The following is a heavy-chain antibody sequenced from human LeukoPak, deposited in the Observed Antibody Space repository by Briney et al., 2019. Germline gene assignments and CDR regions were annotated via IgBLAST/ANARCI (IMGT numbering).Heavy chain of an antibody. CDR1: GYTFTTYT. CDR3: ARALMRLGELSLPSY. Sequence: ASVKVSCKHSGYTFTTYTMNWVRQAPGQGLEWMGWINTNTGNPAYAEGFTGRFVFSVDTSVTTAYLQINNLEAEDTAVYYCARALMRLGELSLPSYWGQGTPVTVSS. J-gene: IGHJ4*02. CDR2: INTNTGNP. V-gene: IGHV7-4-1*02. D-gene: IGHD3-16*02.